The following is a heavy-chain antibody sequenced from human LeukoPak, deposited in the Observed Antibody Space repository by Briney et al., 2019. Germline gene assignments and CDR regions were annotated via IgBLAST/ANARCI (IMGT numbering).Heavy chain of an antibody. V-gene: IGHV1-46*01. D-gene: IGHD6-19*01. CDR2: INPSGGST. CDR3: AYSSGWDRVSEYYFDY. CDR1: GYTFTSYY. J-gene: IGHJ4*02. Sequence: ASVKVSCKASGYTFTSYYTHWVRQAPGQGLEWMGIINPSGGSTSYAQTFQGRVTMTRDMSTSTVYMELSSLRSEDTAVYYCAYSSGWDRVSEYYFDYWGQGTLVTVSS.